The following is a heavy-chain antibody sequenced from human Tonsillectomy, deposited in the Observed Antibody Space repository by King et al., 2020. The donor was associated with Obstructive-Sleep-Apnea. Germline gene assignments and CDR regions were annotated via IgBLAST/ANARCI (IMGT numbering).Heavy chain of an antibody. Sequence: VQLVESGGDLVQPGGSLRLSCAASGFTFSSYWMHWVRQAPGKGLVWVSRINTDGTSASYTDSVRGRFTISRDNAENTLYLQMNTLRHEDTAVYFCVSSVSVFGEVKSYNYYGMDVWGQGTTVTVSS. J-gene: IGHJ6*02. CDR1: GFTFSSYW. V-gene: IGHV3-74*01. CDR2: INTDGTSA. D-gene: IGHD3-3*01. CDR3: VSSVSVFGEVKSYNYYGMDV.